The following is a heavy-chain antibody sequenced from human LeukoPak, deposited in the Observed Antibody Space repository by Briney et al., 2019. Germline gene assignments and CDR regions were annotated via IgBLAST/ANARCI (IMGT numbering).Heavy chain of an antibody. J-gene: IGHJ5*02. Sequence: PSETLSLTCTASGGSVSSGSYYWSWIRQPPGKGLEWIGYIYYSGSTNYNPSLKSRVTISVDTSKNQFSLGLSSVTAADTAVYYCARGTFGVVIRFNWFDPWGQGTLVTVSS. CDR2: IYYSGST. V-gene: IGHV4-61*01. CDR1: GGSVSSGSYY. CDR3: ARGTFGVVIRFNWFDP. D-gene: IGHD3-3*01.